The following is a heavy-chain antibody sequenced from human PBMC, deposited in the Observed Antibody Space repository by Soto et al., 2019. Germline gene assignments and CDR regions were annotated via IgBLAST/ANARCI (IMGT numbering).Heavy chain of an antibody. CDR1: GGSISSSSYY. Sequence: PSETLSLTCTVSGGSISSSSYYWGWIRQPPGKGLEWIGSIYYSGSTYYNPSLKSRVTISVDTSKNQFSLKLSSVTAADTAVYYCARHDGFLYGSGELFDYWGQGTLVTVSS. D-gene: IGHD3-10*01. CDR3: ARHDGFLYGSGELFDY. J-gene: IGHJ4*02. V-gene: IGHV4-39*01. CDR2: IYYSGST.